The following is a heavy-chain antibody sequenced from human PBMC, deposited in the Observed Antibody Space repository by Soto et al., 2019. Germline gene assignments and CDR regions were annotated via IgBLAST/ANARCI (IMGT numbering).Heavy chain of an antibody. D-gene: IGHD3-9*01. J-gene: IGHJ3*02. CDR2: IYYSGST. Sequence: SETLSLTCAFSGASTSSYYCSLLRHPPGKVLELIGYIYYSGSTNYNPALKSRVTISVDTSKNQFSLKLSSVTAADTAVYYCARHYPIPYYDILTGSNDAFDIWGQGTMVTVS. CDR3: ARHYPIPYYDILTGSNDAFDI. CDR1: GASTSSYY. V-gene: IGHV4-59*08.